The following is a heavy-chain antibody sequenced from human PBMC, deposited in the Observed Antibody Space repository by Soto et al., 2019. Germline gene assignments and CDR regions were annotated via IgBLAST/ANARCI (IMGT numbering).Heavy chain of an antibody. CDR1: GGSFSGYY. D-gene: IGHD2-15*01. CDR2: INHSGST. V-gene: IGHV4-34*01. CDR3: ARGKGYCSSGSCYSPFDY. Sequence: QVQLQQWGAGLLKPSETLSLTCAVYGGSFSGYYWSWIRQPPGKGLEWIGEINHSGSTNYNPSLKSRVTISVDTSKNQFSLKMSSVTAADTAVYYCARGKGYCSSGSCYSPFDYWGQGTLVTVSS. J-gene: IGHJ4*02.